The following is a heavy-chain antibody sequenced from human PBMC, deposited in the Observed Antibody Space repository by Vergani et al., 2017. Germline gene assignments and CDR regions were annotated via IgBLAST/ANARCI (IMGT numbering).Heavy chain of an antibody. J-gene: IGHJ6*02. Sequence: VQLVESGGGLVQPGGSLRLSCTASGFTFSNYWMQWVRQAPGKGLMWVSRINSDGDSTSYADSVKGRFTISRDNAKNTLYLQMDSLRAEDTAVYYCARARYYICSGSDPYFYYYGLDVWGQGTAVTVSS. CDR2: INSDGDST. CDR3: ARARYYICSGSDPYFYYYGLDV. D-gene: IGHD3-10*01. CDR1: GFTFSNYW. V-gene: IGHV3-74*01.